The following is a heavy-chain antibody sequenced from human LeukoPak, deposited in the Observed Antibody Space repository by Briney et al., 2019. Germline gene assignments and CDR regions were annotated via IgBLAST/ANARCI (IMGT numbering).Heavy chain of an antibody. CDR2: INAGNGNT. CDR3: ARDSGSDWWDH. D-gene: IGHD5-12*01. Sequence: GASVKVSCKAFEYTFTSYTMHWVRQAPGQRLEWMGWINAGNGNTKYSEKFQGRVIITRDTYASTAYMELSSLRSEDTAVYYCARDSGSDWWDHWGQGTLVTVSS. V-gene: IGHV1-3*01. CDR1: EYTFTSYT. J-gene: IGHJ5*02.